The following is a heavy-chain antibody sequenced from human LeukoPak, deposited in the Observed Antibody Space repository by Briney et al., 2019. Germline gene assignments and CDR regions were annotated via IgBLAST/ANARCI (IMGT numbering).Heavy chain of an antibody. CDR2: IKQDGSEK. Sequence: GRSLRLSCAASGFTFSSYAMHWVRQAPGKGLEWVANIKQDGSEKYYVDSVKGRFTISRDNAKNSLYLQMNSLRAEDTAVYYCARELPSGGAFDIWGQGTMVTVSS. D-gene: IGHD3-10*01. CDR1: GFTFSSYA. J-gene: IGHJ3*02. CDR3: ARELPSGGAFDI. V-gene: IGHV3-7*01.